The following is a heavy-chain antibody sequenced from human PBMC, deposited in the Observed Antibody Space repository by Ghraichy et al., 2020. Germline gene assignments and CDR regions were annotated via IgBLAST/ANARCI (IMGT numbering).Heavy chain of an antibody. D-gene: IGHD3-22*01. CDR3: TTATDSSGYYYGFDYYGMDV. CDR1: GFTFSNAW. CDR2: IKSKTDGGTT. Sequence: GESLNISCAASGFTFSNAWMNWVRQAPGKGLEWVGRIKSKTDGGTTDYAAPVKGRFTISRDDSKNTLYLQMNSLKTEDTAVYYCTTATDSSGYYYGFDYYGMDVWGQGTTVTVSS. J-gene: IGHJ6*02. V-gene: IGHV3-15*07.